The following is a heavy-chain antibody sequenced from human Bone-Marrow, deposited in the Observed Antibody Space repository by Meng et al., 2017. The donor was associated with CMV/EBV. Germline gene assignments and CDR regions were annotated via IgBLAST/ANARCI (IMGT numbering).Heavy chain of an antibody. J-gene: IGHJ6*02. CDR1: VYTFTSYD. CDR3: ARGGFGDCSSTSCFFYYYYYGMDV. CDR2: MNPNSGNT. Sequence: ASVNVSCKASVYTFTSYDIHWVRQATGQGLEWMGWMNPNSGNTGYAQKFQGRVTMTRNTSISTAYMELSSLRSEDTAVYYCARGGFGDCSSTSCFFYYYYYGMDVWGQGTTVTVSS. V-gene: IGHV1-8*01. D-gene: IGHD2-2*01.